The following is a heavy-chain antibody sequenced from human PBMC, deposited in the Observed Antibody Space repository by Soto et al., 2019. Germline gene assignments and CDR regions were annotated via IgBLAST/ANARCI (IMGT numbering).Heavy chain of an antibody. CDR3: AKEGGRGDHTESFDY. CDR1: GFTFSSYA. Sequence: EVQLFESGGGLVQPGGSLSLSWAASGFTFSSYAMGWVRQAPGQGLEWVSAISGRGGSTYYADSVKGRFTISSDNSKNTRYLQMDRLRAEDTAVYYCAKEGGRGDHTESFDYWGQGTLVTVSS. CDR2: ISGRGGST. V-gene: IGHV3-23*01. J-gene: IGHJ4*02. D-gene: IGHD4-17*01.